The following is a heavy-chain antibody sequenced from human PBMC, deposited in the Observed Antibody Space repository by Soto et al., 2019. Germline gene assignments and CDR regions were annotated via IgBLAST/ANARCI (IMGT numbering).Heavy chain of an antibody. J-gene: IGHJ4*02. Sequence: QVQLVQSGAAVKNLGSSVKVSCKASGDTFTYFSIAWVRQAPGQGLEWVGGIIPLLGIRKYAPKFQGRVAITANTSTTTVYLDLSRLTSEDTAVYSCRAIAAAGSFDHWGQGTLVSVSS. CDR2: IIPLLGIR. CDR3: RAIAAAGSFDH. V-gene: IGHV1-69*09. D-gene: IGHD6-13*01. CDR1: GDTFTYFS.